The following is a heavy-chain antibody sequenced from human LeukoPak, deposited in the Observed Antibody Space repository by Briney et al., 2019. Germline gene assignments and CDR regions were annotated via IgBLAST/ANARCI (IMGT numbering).Heavy chain of an antibody. CDR2: IYHCGST. J-gene: IGHJ5*02. V-gene: IGHV4-38-2*02. CDR1: GYSISRGYY. Sequence: SETLSLTCTVSGYSISRGYYWGWIRQPPGKGLEWIGSIYHCGSTFYNPSLKSRVTISVGMSKNQFSLKLSSVTAADTAVYYCARDPDSSGYYSWFDPWGQGTLVTVSS. D-gene: IGHD3-22*01. CDR3: ARDPDSSGYYSWFDP.